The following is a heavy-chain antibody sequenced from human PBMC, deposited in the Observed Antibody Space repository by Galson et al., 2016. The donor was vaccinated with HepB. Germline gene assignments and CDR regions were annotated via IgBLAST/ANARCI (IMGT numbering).Heavy chain of an antibody. Sequence: SETLSLTCGVSGASISSSNWWSWVRQPPGKGLEWIGEIFHSGSTNYNPTLKSRVTISRDKSKNQFSLRLNSVTAADTAVYYCARGHFLEWFPQFDFWGPGILVSVST. CDR3: ARGHFLEWFPQFDF. D-gene: IGHD3-3*01. V-gene: IGHV4-4*02. CDR2: IFHSGST. J-gene: IGHJ4*02. CDR1: GASISSSNW.